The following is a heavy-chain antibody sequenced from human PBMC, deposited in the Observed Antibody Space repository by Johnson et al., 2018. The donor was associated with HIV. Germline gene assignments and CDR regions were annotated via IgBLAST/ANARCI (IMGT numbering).Heavy chain of an antibody. CDR2: IWYDGSNK. D-gene: IGHD4/OR15-4a*01. Sequence: QVQLVESGGSVVQPGKSLRLSCAASGFTFSYYGMHWVRQAPGKGLEWVAVIWYDGSNKFYADSVKGRFTISRDNSKNTVYLQMNSLRVEDTAVYYCAKSPGKDHGGNSGGFDIWGQGTMVTVSS. CDR1: GFTFSYYG. CDR3: AKSPGKDHGGNSGGFDI. V-gene: IGHV3-33*06. J-gene: IGHJ3*02.